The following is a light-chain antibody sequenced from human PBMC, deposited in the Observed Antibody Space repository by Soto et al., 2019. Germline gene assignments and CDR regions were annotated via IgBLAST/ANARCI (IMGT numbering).Light chain of an antibody. V-gene: IGLV2-14*03. CDR3: TSYTTSITYV. CDR2: DVS. J-gene: IGLJ1*01. CDR1: SSDVGGYNF. Sequence: QSVLTQPASVSGSLGQSITISCTGTSSDVGGYNFVSWYQHHPGKAPKLIIYDVSNRPSGVSNRFSGSKSGNTASLTISGLQAEDEADYYCTSYTTSITYVFGTGTKVTVL.